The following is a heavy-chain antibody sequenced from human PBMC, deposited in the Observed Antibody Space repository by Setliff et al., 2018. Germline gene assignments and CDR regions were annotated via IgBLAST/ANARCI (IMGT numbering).Heavy chain of an antibody. Sequence: SETLSLTCTVSGGSISSSSYYWGWLRQPPGKGLEWIGSIYYRGSTYYNPSLKSRVTRSVDTSKNQFSLKLNSVTAADTAVYHCARASLGYDFWSGYYSPELWLDPWGQGTLVTVSS. CDR1: GGSISSSSYY. CDR2: IYYRGST. V-gene: IGHV4-39*07. CDR3: ARASLGYDFWSGYYSPELWLDP. J-gene: IGHJ5*02. D-gene: IGHD3-3*01.